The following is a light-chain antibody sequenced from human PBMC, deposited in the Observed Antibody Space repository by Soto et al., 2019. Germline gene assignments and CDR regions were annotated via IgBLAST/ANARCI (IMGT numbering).Light chain of an antibody. CDR1: QSPSTW. Sequence: DIQITQSPSTLSASVGDRVIITCRASQSPSTWLAWYQQRPGKAPKLLVFKVSSLASGAPSRFRGSGSGTEFTLTISRLQPDDFETYYCQQYKSYPWTFGQGTKVDIK. V-gene: IGKV1-5*03. CDR3: QQYKSYPWT. CDR2: KVS. J-gene: IGKJ1*01.